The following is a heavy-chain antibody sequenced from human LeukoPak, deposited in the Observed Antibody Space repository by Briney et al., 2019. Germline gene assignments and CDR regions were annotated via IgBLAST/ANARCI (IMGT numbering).Heavy chain of an antibody. D-gene: IGHD3-10*01. Sequence: SETLSLTCTVSGGSISSYYWSWIRQPAGKGLEWIGRIYTSGSTSYNPSLKSRVTMSVDTSKNQFSLKLSSVTAADTAVYYCARDRGAHLYYYYYMDVWGKGTTVTVSS. V-gene: IGHV4-4*07. CDR1: GGSISSYY. J-gene: IGHJ6*03. CDR2: IYTSGST. CDR3: ARDRGAHLYYYYYMDV.